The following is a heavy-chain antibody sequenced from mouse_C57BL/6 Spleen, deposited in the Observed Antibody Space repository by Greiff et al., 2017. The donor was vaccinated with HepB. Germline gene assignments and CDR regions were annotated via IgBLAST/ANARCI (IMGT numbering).Heavy chain of an antibody. CDR2: INPNYGTT. Sequence: VQLQQSGPELVKPGASVKISCKASGYSFTDYNMNWVKQSNGKSLEWIGVINPNYGTTSYNQKFKGKATLTVDQSSSTAYMQLNSLTSEDSAVYYCARKTYGGNYGGEYFDVWGTGTTVTVSS. J-gene: IGHJ1*03. CDR1: GYSFTDYN. CDR3: ARKTYGGNYGGEYFDV. D-gene: IGHD2-10*01. V-gene: IGHV1-39*01.